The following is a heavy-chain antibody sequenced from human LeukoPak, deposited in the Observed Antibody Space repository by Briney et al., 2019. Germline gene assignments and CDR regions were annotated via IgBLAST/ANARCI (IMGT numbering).Heavy chain of an antibody. CDR1: RFTFSNYC. CDR3: ARDCSSWSPFYYFDY. Sequence: PGRSLRLSCAASRFTFSNYCMHWVRQAPGKGLEWVAVIWFDGSNKYYADSVKGRFTISRDNSKNTLFLLMNGLRAEDTAVYYCARDCSSWSPFYYFDYWGRGTLVTVSS. J-gene: IGHJ4*02. D-gene: IGHD6-13*01. V-gene: IGHV3-33*01. CDR2: IWFDGSNK.